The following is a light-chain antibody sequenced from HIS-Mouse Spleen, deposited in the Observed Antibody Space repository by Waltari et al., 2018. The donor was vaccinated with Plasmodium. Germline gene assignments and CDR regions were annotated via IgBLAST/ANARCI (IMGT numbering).Light chain of an antibody. CDR2: EVS. CDR1: SSDVGGYNY. V-gene: IGLV2-8*01. Sequence: QSALTQPPSASGSPGQSVTISCTGTSSDVGGYNYVSWYQQHPGKAPKLMIYEVSKRPSGGPARFSGSKSGNTASLTVSGLQAEDEADYYCSSYAGSNNLVFGGGTKLTVL. J-gene: IGLJ2*01. CDR3: SSYAGSNNLV.